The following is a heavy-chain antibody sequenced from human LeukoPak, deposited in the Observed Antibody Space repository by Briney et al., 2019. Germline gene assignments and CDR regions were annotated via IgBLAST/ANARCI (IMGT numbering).Heavy chain of an antibody. J-gene: IGHJ6*04. D-gene: IGHD5-18*01. CDR3: ARVLLERGYSYGSGLDYYGMDV. V-gene: IGHV1-69*13. CDR2: IIPIFGTA. Sequence: SVKVSCKASGGTFSSYAISWVRQAPGQGLEWMGGIIPIFGTANYAQKFLGRVTITADESTSTAYMELSSLRSEDTAVYYCARVLLERGYSYGSGLDYYGMDVWGKGTTVTVSS. CDR1: GGTFSSYA.